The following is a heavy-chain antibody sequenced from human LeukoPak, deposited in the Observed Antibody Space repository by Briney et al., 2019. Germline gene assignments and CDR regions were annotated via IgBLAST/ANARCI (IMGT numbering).Heavy chain of an antibody. CDR2: ITPTGNKI. CDR1: GVTFSSDS. V-gene: IGHV3-48*02. CDR3: ARIRLTEPGTHALDI. D-gene: IGHD1-1*01. Sequence: PGGSLRLSCAASGVTFSSDSMHWVRQAPGGGLEWVSHITPTGNKIYYADSVKGRFTISRDNGKNSLFLHMRSLRDEDTAVYCCARIRLTEPGTHALDIWGPGTMVTVSS. J-gene: IGHJ3*02.